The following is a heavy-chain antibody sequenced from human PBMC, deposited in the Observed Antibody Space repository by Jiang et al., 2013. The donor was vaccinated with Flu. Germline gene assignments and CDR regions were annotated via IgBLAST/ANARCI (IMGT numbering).Heavy chain of an antibody. CDR1: GNTFTSHA. V-gene: IGHV1-3*01. CDR2: INAGVGNT. J-gene: IGHJ3*02. D-gene: IGHD1-26*01. CDR3: AREGLHYSGSYDAFDI. Sequence: SGAEVKKPGASVKVSCKASGNTFTSHAIYWVRQAPGQRLEWMGWINAGVGNTRYSQKFQDRVTITRDTSASTAYMELSSLTSEDTAVYYCAREGLHYSGSYDAFDIWGQGTMVTVSS.